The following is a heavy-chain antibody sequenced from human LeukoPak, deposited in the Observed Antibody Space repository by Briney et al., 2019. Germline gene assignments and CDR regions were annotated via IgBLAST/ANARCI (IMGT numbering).Heavy chain of an antibody. CDR3: ATTGPGVIAARPLYYYYMDV. Sequence: ASVKVSCKVSGYTLTELSMHWVRQAPGKGLEWMGGFDPEDGETIYAQKFQGRVTMTEDTSTDTAYMELSSLRSEDTAVYYCATTGPGVIAARPLYYYYMDVWGKGTTVTVSS. CDR1: GYTLTELS. D-gene: IGHD6-6*01. J-gene: IGHJ6*03. CDR2: FDPEDGET. V-gene: IGHV1-24*01.